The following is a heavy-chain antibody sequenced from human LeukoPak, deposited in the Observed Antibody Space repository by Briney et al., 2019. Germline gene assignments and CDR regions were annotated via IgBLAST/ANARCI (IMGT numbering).Heavy chain of an antibody. CDR3: ARDSSLVTLDPIDI. Sequence: PSETLSLTCAVYGGPFSGYYWSWIRQPPGKGLEWIGEINHSGSTNYNPSLKSRVTISVDTSKNQFSLKLSSVTAADTAVYYCARDSSLVTLDPIDIWGQGTMVTVSS. V-gene: IGHV4-34*01. CDR2: INHSGST. CDR1: GGPFSGYY. J-gene: IGHJ3*02. D-gene: IGHD6-6*01.